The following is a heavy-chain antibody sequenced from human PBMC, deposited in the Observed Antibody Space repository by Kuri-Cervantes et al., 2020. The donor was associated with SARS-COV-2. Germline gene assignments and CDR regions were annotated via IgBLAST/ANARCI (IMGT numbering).Heavy chain of an antibody. CDR3: ARSYGVRYVPFDH. D-gene: IGHD4-17*01. Sequence: GSLRLSCAASGFTFANYYMSWVRQSPGKGLEWVANIKFDGSDKYYVDSVRGRFTISRDNAKNSLFLQLNSLTAADTAVYYCARSYGVRYVPFDHWGPGTLVTVSS. CDR1: GFTFANYY. J-gene: IGHJ4*02. V-gene: IGHV3-7*05. CDR2: IKFDGSDK.